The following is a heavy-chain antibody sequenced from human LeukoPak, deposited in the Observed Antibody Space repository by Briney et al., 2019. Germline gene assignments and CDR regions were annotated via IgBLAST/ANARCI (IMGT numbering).Heavy chain of an antibody. CDR1: GFTFSSYG. CDR2: IWYDGSNK. V-gene: IGHV3-33*01. Sequence: PGGSLRLSCAASGFTFSSYGMHWVRQAPGKGLEWVAVIWYDGSNKYYADSVKGRFTISRDNSKNTLYLQMNSLRAEDTAVYYCARAGTGDPFDYWGQGTLVTVSS. D-gene: IGHD1-14*01. J-gene: IGHJ4*02. CDR3: ARAGTGDPFDY.